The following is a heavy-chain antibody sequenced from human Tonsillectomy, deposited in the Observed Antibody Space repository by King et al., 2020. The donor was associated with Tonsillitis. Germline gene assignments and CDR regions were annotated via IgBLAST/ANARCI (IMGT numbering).Heavy chain of an antibody. CDR2: IYYSGST. CDR3: ARDSSEYYDFWSGYSWGY. Sequence: PLQESGPGLVKPSETLSLTCTVSGGSISSYYWSWIRPPPGKGLEWIGYIYYSGSTNYNPSLKSRVTISVDTSKNQFSLKLSSVTAADTAVYYCARDSSEYYDFWSGYSWGYWGQGTLVTVSS. D-gene: IGHD3-3*01. CDR1: GGSISSYY. J-gene: IGHJ4*02. V-gene: IGHV4-59*01.